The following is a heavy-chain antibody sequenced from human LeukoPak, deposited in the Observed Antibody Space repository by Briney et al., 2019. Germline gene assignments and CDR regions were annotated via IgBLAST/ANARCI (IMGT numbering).Heavy chain of an antibody. D-gene: IGHD3-22*01. CDR2: IYYSGSN. CDR3: ARDGRSSGSKQPDAFDI. CDR1: GGSISSHY. Sequence: SETLSLTCTVSGGSISSHYWSWIRQPPGKGLEWIGNIYYSGSNNYNPSLKSRVTISVDTSKNQFSLKLSSVTAADTAVYYCARDGRSSGSKQPDAFDIWGQGTMVTVSS. J-gene: IGHJ3*02. V-gene: IGHV4-59*11.